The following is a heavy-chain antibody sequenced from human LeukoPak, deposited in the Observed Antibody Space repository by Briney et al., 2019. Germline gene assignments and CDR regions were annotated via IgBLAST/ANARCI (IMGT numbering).Heavy chain of an antibody. CDR3: AKGGSSGWYHLDF. D-gene: IGHD6-19*01. CDR1: GFTFSSYA. V-gene: IGHV3-23*01. J-gene: IGHJ4*02. Sequence: PGGSLRLSCAASGFTFSSYAMSWVRQAPGKGLDWVSLISDSVGGTYYADSVKGRFTISTDNSKNTLYLQMNSLRAEDTAVYYCAKGGSSGWYHLDFWGQGTLVTVSS. CDR2: ISDSVGGT.